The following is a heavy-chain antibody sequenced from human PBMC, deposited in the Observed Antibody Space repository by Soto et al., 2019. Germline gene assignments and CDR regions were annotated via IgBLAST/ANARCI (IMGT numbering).Heavy chain of an antibody. CDR3: AKDRGRGGSYYVYYYGMDV. CDR1: GYTFITYY. CDR2: INPSGGST. D-gene: IGHD1-26*01. J-gene: IGHJ6*02. Sequence: ASVMVSCKASGYTFITYYMHWVRQAPGQGLEWMGIINPSGGSTRYAQKFQGRVTMTRDTSTSTVYMELSSLSPEDTAMYFCAKDRGRGGSYYVYYYGMDVWGQGTTVTVAS. V-gene: IGHV1-46*01.